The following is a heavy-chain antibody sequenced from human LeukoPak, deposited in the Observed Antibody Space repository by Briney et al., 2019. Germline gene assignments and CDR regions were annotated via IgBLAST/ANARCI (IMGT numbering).Heavy chain of an antibody. CDR3: AKDQDYGDYVFDY. V-gene: IGHV3-21*04. CDR1: GFTFSSYS. J-gene: IGHJ4*02. Sequence: GGSLRLSCAASGFTFSSYSMNWVRQAPGKGLEWVSSISSSSSYIYYADSVKGRFTISRDNSKNTLYLQMNSLRAEDTAVYYCAKDQDYGDYVFDYWGQGTLVTVSS. CDR2: ISSSSSYI. D-gene: IGHD4-17*01.